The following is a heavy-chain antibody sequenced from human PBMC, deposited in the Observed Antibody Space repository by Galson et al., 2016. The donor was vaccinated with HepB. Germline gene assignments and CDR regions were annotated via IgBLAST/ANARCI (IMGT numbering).Heavy chain of an antibody. Sequence: ETLSLTCTVSGGSNSSKPYYWGWIRQSPGTGLEWIGSISHSGTTYYNPSLKSRVTMSVDTSKKQFSLKLSSVTAIDTAVYYCVRQIYIAVAGAWGQGALVSVSS. V-gene: IGHV4-39*01. CDR1: GGSNSSKPYY. D-gene: IGHD6-19*01. CDR2: ISHSGTT. CDR3: VRQIYIAVAGA. J-gene: IGHJ5*02.